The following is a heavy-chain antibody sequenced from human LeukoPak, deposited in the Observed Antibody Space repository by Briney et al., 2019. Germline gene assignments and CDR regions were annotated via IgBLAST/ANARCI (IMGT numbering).Heavy chain of an antibody. CDR1: GGSFSGYY. D-gene: IGHD3-10*01. Sequence: SETLSLTCAVYGGSFSGYYWSWIRQPPGKGLEWIGEINHSGSTNYNPSLKSRVTISVDTSKNQFSLKLSSVTAADTAVYYCARETYYYGSGSYPFDPWGQGTLVTVSS. J-gene: IGHJ5*02. V-gene: IGHV4-34*01. CDR2: INHSGST. CDR3: ARETYYYGSGSYPFDP.